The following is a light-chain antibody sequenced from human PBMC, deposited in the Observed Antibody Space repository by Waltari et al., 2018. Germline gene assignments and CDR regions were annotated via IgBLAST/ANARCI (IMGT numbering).Light chain of an antibody. V-gene: IGLV1-51*01. J-gene: IGLJ3*02. CDR2: DNN. Sequence: QSVLTQPPSVSAAPGQRVTISCPGSSSNLENNYVSWYQQVPGTAPQLLIYDNNKRPSGIPDRFSGSKSGTSVTLDITGLQTGDEADYYCGAWDTSLSTVMFGGGTKLTVL. CDR1: SSNLENNY. CDR3: GAWDTSLSTVM.